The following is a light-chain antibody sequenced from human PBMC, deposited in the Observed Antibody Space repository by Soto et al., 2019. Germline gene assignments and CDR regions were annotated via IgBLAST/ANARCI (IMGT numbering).Light chain of an antibody. J-gene: IGKJ1*01. Sequence: EIVLTQSPCTLSLSPGERATLSCGASQSVSNNYLAWYQQKPGQAPRLLIYGASNRATGIPDRFSGSGSGTDFTLTLSRLEPEDFAVYYCQQYGSSGTFGQGTKVDIK. CDR2: GAS. CDR1: QSVSNNY. CDR3: QQYGSSGT. V-gene: IGKV3-20*01.